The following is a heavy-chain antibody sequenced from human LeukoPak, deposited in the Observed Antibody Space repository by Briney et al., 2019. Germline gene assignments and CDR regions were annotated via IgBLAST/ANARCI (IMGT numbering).Heavy chain of an antibody. D-gene: IGHD4-17*01. CDR2: IKQDGSEK. CDR3: ARVQSYGDYRY. Sequence: PGGSLRLSCAASGFTFSSYWMSWVRQAPGKGLEWVANIKQDGSEKYYVDSVKGRFTISRDNAKNSLYLQMSSLRAEDTAVYYCARVQSYGDYRYWGQGTLVTASS. V-gene: IGHV3-7*01. J-gene: IGHJ4*02. CDR1: GFTFSSYW.